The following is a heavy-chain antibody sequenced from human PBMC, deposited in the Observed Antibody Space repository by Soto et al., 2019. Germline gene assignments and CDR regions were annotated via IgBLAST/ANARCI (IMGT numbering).Heavy chain of an antibody. J-gene: IGHJ4*02. V-gene: IGHV3-23*01. CDR1: GFTFSSYA. CDR2: ISGSGGST. Sequence: GGSLRLSCASSGFTFSSYAMSLVRQAPGKGLEWVSAISGSGGSTYYADSVKGRFTISRDNSKNTLYLQMNSLRAEDTAVYYCAKDQGGAYYYDSSGGYFDYWGQGTLVTVSS. D-gene: IGHD3-22*01. CDR3: AKDQGGAYYYDSSGGYFDY.